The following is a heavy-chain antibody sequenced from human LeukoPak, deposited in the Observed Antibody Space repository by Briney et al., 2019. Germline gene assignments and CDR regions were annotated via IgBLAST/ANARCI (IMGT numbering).Heavy chain of an antibody. CDR2: ISWNSGSI. CDR1: GFTFDDYA. J-gene: IGHJ5*02. CDR3: AKTYSSSWYNWFDP. Sequence: GRSLRLSCAASGFTFDDYAMHWVRQAPGKGLEWVSGISWNSGSIGYADSVKGRFTISRDNAKNSLYLQMNSLRAEVTALYYCAKTYSSSWYNWFDPWGQGTLVTVSS. D-gene: IGHD6-13*01. V-gene: IGHV3-9*01.